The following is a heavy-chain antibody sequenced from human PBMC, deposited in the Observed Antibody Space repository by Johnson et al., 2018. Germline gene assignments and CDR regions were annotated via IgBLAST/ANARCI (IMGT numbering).Heavy chain of an antibody. J-gene: IGHJ6*02. Sequence: QVQLVQSGAEVKKPGASVKVSCKASGYTFTSYDINWVRQATGQGLEWMGWMNPNSGNTGYAQKFQGRVTMTRNTSISTAYMEVSSLRSEDTAVYYCARGLYSKYRDYYYGRDVGGQGTTVTVSS. D-gene: IGHD4-11*01. V-gene: IGHV1-8*01. CDR1: GYTFTSYD. CDR3: ARGLYSKYRDYYYGRDV. CDR2: MNPNSGNT.